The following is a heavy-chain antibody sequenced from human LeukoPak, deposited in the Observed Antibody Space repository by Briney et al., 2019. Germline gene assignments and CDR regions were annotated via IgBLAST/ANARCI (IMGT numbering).Heavy chain of an antibody. D-gene: IGHD5-12*01. CDR2: IYYSGST. J-gene: IGHJ4*02. CDR1: GGSISSGGYY. Sequence: SQTLSLTCTVSGGSISSGGYYWSWIRQHPGKGLEWIGYIYYSGSTYYNPSLKSRVTISVDTSKNQYSLKLSSVTAADTAVYYCARVGYSGYDFDYWGQGTLVTVSS. V-gene: IGHV4-31*03. CDR3: ARVGYSGYDFDY.